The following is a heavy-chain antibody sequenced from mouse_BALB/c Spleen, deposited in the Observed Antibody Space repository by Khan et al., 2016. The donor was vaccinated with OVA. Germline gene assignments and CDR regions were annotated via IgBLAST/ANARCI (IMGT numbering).Heavy chain of an antibody. CDR2: IIPTNDYA. CDR1: GYTFTTYT. J-gene: IGHJ3*01. CDR3: AREGAYYRSDGWFAY. V-gene: IGHV1-4*01. D-gene: IGHD2-14*01. Sequence: QVQLQQSGAELARPGASVKMSCKASGYTFTTYTIHWVKQGPGQGLEWIGYIIPTNDYANYNQKFKDRATLTEDKSSSKAYMQLSSLTSEYSALYYCAREGAYYRSDGWFAYWGQGTLVTVSA.